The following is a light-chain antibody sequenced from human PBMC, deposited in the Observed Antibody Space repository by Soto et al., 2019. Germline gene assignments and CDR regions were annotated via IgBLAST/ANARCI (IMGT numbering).Light chain of an antibody. CDR2: GAS. V-gene: IGKV3-20*01. CDR3: QQYGTSLYT. Sequence: EIVLTQSPGTLSLSPGERATLPCRASQSVSNSYLAWYQQKPGQAPRLLMYGASNRATGIPDRFSGSGSGTDFTLTISRLEPEDFAEYYCQQYGTSLYTFGQGTKLEIK. J-gene: IGKJ2*01. CDR1: QSVSNSY.